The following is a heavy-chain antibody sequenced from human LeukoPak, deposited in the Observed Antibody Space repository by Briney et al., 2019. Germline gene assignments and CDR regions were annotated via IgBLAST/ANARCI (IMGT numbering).Heavy chain of an antibody. J-gene: IGHJ6*02. CDR3: AKGGPSLYYHVMDV. V-gene: IGHV3-23*01. CDR2: ISSGGST. Sequence: GGSLRLSCAASGFTFSNYAMSWVRQAPGKGLEWVSGISSGGSTHYADSAKGGFTISRDNSKNTLYLQVNSLKAEDTAVYYCAKGGPSLYYHVMDVWGQGTTVTVSS. CDR1: GFTFSNYA.